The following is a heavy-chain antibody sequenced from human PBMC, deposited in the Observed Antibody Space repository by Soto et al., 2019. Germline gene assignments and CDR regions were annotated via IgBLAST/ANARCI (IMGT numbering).Heavy chain of an antibody. CDR2: IIPIFGTA. D-gene: IGHD2-15*01. V-gene: IGHV1-69*06. Sequence: QVQLVQSGAEVKKPGSSVKVSCKASGGTFSSYAISWVRQAPGQGLEWMGGIIPIFGTANYAQKFQGRVTITADKSTSTAYMELSILRSEYTAVYYCARGILSGLRDLWFDPWGQGTLVTVSS. J-gene: IGHJ5*02. CDR3: ARGILSGLRDLWFDP. CDR1: GGTFSSYA.